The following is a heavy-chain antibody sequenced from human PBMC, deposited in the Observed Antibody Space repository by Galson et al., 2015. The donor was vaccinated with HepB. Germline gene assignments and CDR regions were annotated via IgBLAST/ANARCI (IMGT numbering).Heavy chain of an antibody. Sequence: SLRLSCAASGFTFSSYSMNWVRQAPGKGLEWVSSISSSSSYIYYADSVRGRFTISRDNAKNSLYLQMNSLRAEDTAVYYCARDAGGIVVVPAANHYYYYGMDVWGQGTTVTVSS. V-gene: IGHV3-21*01. CDR1: GFTFSSYS. D-gene: IGHD2-2*01. CDR2: ISSSSSYI. J-gene: IGHJ6*02. CDR3: ARDAGGIVVVPAANHYYYYGMDV.